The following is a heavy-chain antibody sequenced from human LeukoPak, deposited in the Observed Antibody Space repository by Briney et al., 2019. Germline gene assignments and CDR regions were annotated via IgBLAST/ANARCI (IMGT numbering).Heavy chain of an antibody. D-gene: IGHD3-3*01. CDR3: ARGGYYDFWSGFYFDY. CDR1: GGSFSGYY. CDR2: INHSGST. Sequence: PSETLSLTCAAHGGSFSGYYWSWIRQPPGKGLEWIGEINHSGSTNYNPSLKSRVTISVDTSKNQFSLKLSSVTAADTAVYYCARGGYYDFWSGFYFDYWGQGTLVTVSS. V-gene: IGHV4-34*01. J-gene: IGHJ4*02.